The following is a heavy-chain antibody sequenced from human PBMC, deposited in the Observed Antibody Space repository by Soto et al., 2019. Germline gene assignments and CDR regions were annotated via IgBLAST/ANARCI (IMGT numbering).Heavy chain of an antibody. CDR1: GFTFSSYW. Sequence: GGSLRLSCAASGFTFSSYWMSWVRQAPGKGLEWVANIKQDGSEKYYVDSVKGRFTISRDNDKNSLYLQMNRLRAEDTAVYYCARSDYYDSSGFDWGQGTLVTVSS. CDR2: IKQDGSEK. J-gene: IGHJ4*02. CDR3: ARSDYYDSSGFD. V-gene: IGHV3-7*01. D-gene: IGHD3-22*01.